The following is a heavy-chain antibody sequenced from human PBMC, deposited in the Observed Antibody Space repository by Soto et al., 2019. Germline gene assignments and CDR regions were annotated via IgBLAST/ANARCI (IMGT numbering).Heavy chain of an antibody. D-gene: IGHD2-15*01. Sequence: ASVKVSCKASGYTFTSYAMHWVRQAPGQRLEWMGWINAGNGNTKYSQKFQGRVTITRDTSASTAYMELSSLRSEDTAVYYCARDGVVVAATLFDYYYGMDVWGQGTTVTVSS. V-gene: IGHV1-3*01. CDR3: ARDGVVVAATLFDYYYGMDV. CDR2: INAGNGNT. CDR1: GYTFTSYA. J-gene: IGHJ6*02.